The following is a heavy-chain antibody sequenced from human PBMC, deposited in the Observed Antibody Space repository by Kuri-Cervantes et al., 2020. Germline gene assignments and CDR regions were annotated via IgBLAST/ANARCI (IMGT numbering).Heavy chain of an antibody. J-gene: IGHJ4*02. V-gene: IGHV1-2*02. Sequence: ASVKVSCKASGYTFTGYYMHWVRQAPGQGLEWMGWINPNSGGTNYAQKFQGRVTMTRDTSISTAYIELSRLRSDDTAVYYCARTHNRGSYYPILGYWGQGTLVTVSS. CDR2: INPNSGGT. CDR3: ARTHNRGSYYPILGY. CDR1: GYTFTGYY. D-gene: IGHD1-26*01.